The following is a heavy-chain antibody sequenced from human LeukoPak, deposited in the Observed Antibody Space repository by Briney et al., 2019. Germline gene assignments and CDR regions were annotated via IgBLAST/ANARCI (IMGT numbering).Heavy chain of an antibody. Sequence: ASVKVSCKASGYTFTSYDINWVRQATGQGLEWMGWMSPNSGNTGYAQKFQGRVTMTRSTSMSTAYMELSSLRSEDTAVHYCARAQFYGSGSHWAWGQGTLVTVSS. CDR1: GYTFTSYD. D-gene: IGHD3-10*01. CDR2: MSPNSGNT. CDR3: ARAQFYGSGSHWA. J-gene: IGHJ5*02. V-gene: IGHV1-8*01.